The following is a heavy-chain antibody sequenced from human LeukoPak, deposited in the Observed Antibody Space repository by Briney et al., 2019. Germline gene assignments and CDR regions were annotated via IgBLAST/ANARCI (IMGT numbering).Heavy chain of an antibody. Sequence: PGGCLRLSCAASGFTFSTYSMDWVRQAPGKGLGWVAIISYDGSKKYYADSVKGRFTISRDNSKNTLFLQMNSLRPEDTAVYYCARDLKTAMDYFDYWGQGALVTVSS. CDR2: ISYDGSKK. V-gene: IGHV3-30*04. CDR1: GFTFSTYS. J-gene: IGHJ4*02. CDR3: ARDLKTAMDYFDY. D-gene: IGHD2-2*01.